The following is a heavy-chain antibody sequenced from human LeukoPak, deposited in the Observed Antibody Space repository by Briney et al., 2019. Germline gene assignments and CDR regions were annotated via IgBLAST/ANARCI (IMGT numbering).Heavy chain of an antibody. V-gene: IGHV3-21*01. Sequence: GGSLRLSCAASGFTFSSYSMNWVRQAPGKGLEWVSSISSSSSYIYYADSVKGRFTISRDNAKNSLYLQMNSLRAEDTAVYYCARALFPPYYYDSSGLDYWGQGTLVTVSS. CDR3: ARALFPPYYYDSSGLDY. CDR1: GFTFSSYS. D-gene: IGHD3-22*01. CDR2: ISSSSSYI. J-gene: IGHJ4*02.